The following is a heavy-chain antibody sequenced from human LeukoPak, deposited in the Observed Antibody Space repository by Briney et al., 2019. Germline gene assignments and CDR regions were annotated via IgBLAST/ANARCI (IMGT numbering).Heavy chain of an antibody. Sequence: GGSLRLSCAASGFSVSSSSMSWVRQAPGKGLEWVSVIYSIGSTFYADSVKGRFTISRDNSKNTLYLHMNSLRTEDTAVYYCARDRVYLGREDAFDIWGQGTMVTVSS. D-gene: IGHD7-27*01. CDR1: GFSVSSSS. CDR2: IYSIGST. V-gene: IGHV3-53*01. J-gene: IGHJ3*02. CDR3: ARDRVYLGREDAFDI.